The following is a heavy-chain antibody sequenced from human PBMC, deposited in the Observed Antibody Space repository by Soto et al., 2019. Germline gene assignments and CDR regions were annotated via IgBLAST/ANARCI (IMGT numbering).Heavy chain of an antibody. CDR3: ARDSRSIVVVVAATRDYYYMDV. V-gene: IGHV3-11*01. J-gene: IGHJ6*03. Sequence: GGSLRLSCAASGFTFSDYYMSWIRQAPGKGLEGVPYISSSGRTTYYQDSVKGRFTISRGNAKNSLYLQMNSLRAEDTAVYYCARDSRSIVVVVAATRDYYYMDVWGKGTTVTVSS. D-gene: IGHD2-15*01. CDR2: ISSSGRTT. CDR1: GFTFSDYY.